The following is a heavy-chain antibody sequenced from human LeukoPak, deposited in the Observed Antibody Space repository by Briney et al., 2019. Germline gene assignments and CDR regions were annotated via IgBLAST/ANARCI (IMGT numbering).Heavy chain of an antibody. CDR2: INPNSGGT. Sequence: GASVKVSCKASGYTFTDYYMHWVRQAPGQGLEKMGWINPNSGGTNYAQKFQGRVTMTRDTSISTAYMELSRLRSDDTAVYYCARDAGFLEWLVSYGMDVWGQGTTVTVSS. D-gene: IGHD3-3*01. CDR3: ARDAGFLEWLVSYGMDV. J-gene: IGHJ6*02. CDR1: GYTFTDYY. V-gene: IGHV1-2*02.